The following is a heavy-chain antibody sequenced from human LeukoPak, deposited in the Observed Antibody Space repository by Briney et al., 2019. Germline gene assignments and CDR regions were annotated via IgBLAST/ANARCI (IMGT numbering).Heavy chain of an antibody. D-gene: IGHD3-3*01. J-gene: IGHJ3*02. CDR2: ISGSGGST. Sequence: GGSPRLSCAASGFTFSSYAMSWVRQAPGKGLEWVSAISGSGGSTYYADSVKGRFTISRDNSKNTLYLQMNSLRAEDTAVYYCAKDHDYDFWSGYNNEGDDAFDIWGQGTMVTVSS. CDR3: AKDHDYDFWSGYNNEGDDAFDI. V-gene: IGHV3-23*01. CDR1: GFTFSSYA.